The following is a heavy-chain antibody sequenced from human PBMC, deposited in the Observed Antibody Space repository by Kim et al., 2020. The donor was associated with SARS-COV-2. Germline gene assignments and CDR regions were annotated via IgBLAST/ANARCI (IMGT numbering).Heavy chain of an antibody. Sequence: SETLSLTFTVSGGSISSNSYYWGWVRQTPEKGLEWIGSIYYSGTTYYNPSLESRVTISINTSKNQFSLKLSSVTAADTAVYYCAGTLEWEAQLYDYWGQGTLVIVSS. J-gene: IGHJ4*02. V-gene: IGHV4-39*01. CDR3: AGTLEWEAQLYDY. CDR1: GGSISSNSYY. D-gene: IGHD1-26*01. CDR2: IYYSGTT.